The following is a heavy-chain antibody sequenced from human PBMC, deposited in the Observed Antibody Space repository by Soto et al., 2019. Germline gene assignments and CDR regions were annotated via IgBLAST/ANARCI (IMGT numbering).Heavy chain of an antibody. Sequence: GGSLRLSCAASGFTFSSYAMSWVRQAPGKGLEWVSAISGSGGSTYYADSVKGRFTISRDNSKNTLYLQMNSLRAEDTAVYYCAKDLVVPAAMFFLEGQAFDIWGQGTMVTVSS. CDR2: ISGSGGST. V-gene: IGHV3-23*01. J-gene: IGHJ3*02. CDR1: GFTFSSYA. CDR3: AKDLVVPAAMFFLEGQAFDI. D-gene: IGHD2-2*01.